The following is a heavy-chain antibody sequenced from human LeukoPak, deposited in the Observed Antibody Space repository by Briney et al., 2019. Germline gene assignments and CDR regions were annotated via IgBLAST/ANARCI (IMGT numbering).Heavy chain of an antibody. J-gene: IGHJ5*02. Sequence: GGSLRLSCAASGFTFSSYGMHWVRQAPGKGLEWVSAISGSGGSTYYADSVKGRFTISRDNSKNTLYLQMNSLRAEDTAVYYCAKSEHGGNSARWFDPWGQGTLVTVSS. CDR1: GFTFSSYG. D-gene: IGHD4-23*01. CDR2: ISGSGGST. V-gene: IGHV3-23*01. CDR3: AKSEHGGNSARWFDP.